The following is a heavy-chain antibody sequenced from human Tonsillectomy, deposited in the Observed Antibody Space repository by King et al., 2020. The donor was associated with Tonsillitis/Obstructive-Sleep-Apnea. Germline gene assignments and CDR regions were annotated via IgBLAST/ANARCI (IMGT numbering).Heavy chain of an antibody. CDR1: GGSISSYY. J-gene: IGHJ6*02. Sequence: QLQESGPGLVKPSETLSLICNVSGGSISSYYWSWIRQPPGKGLEWIGYIYSSGSTNYNPSLKSRVTISVDTTKNQFSLKLSSVTAADTAVYYCARVGVALAGYTDYAMDVWGQGTTVTVAS. V-gene: IGHV4-59*01. D-gene: IGHD6-19*01. CDR3: ARVGVALAGYTDYAMDV. CDR2: IYSSGST.